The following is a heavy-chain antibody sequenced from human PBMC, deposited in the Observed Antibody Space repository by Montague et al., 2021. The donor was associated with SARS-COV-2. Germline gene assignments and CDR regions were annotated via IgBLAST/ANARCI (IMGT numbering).Heavy chain of an antibody. V-gene: IGHV2-70*01. CDR2: IDWTHDQ. Sequence: PALVKPTQTLTLTCSFSGFSLTTPGVSVGWIRQPPGRALEWLALIDWTHDQYYSRSLDTRLTISPGTSKSRVVLTLTNVDTVDTATYYCARNRLSVFDFWGQGTLVTVSS. J-gene: IGHJ4*02. D-gene: IGHD2/OR15-2a*01. CDR3: ARNRLSVFDF. CDR1: GFSLTTPGVS.